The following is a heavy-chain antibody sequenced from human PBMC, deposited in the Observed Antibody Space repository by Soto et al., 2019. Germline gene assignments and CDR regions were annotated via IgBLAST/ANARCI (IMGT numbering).Heavy chain of an antibody. J-gene: IGHJ4*02. Sequence: SETLSLTCTVSGGAISSYYWSWIRQPPGKGLEWIGYIYYSGSTNYNPSLKSRVTISVDTSKNQFSLKLSSVTAADTAVYYCARVDYCSGGSCYSAFDYWGQGTLVTVSS. CDR1: GGAISSYY. CDR3: ARVDYCSGGSCYSAFDY. V-gene: IGHV4-59*01. D-gene: IGHD2-15*01. CDR2: IYYSGST.